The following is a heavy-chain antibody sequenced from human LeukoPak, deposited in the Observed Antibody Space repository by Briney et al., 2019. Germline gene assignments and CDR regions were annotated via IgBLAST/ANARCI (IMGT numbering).Heavy chain of an antibody. V-gene: IGHV4-59*01. CDR3: ARGWESGSSYNWFDP. CDR2: IYYSGST. CDR1: GGSISSYY. J-gene: IGHJ5*02. D-gene: IGHD3-3*01. Sequence: PSETLSLTCTVSGGSISSYYWSWIRQPPGKGLEWIGYIYYSGSTNYNPSLKSRVTISVDTSKNQFSLKLSSVTAADTDVYYCARGWESGSSYNWFDPWGQGTLVTVSS.